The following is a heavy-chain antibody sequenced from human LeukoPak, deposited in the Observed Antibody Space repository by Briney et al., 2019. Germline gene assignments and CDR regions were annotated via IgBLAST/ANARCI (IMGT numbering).Heavy chain of an antibody. CDR1: GYSISSGYY. V-gene: IGHV4-38-2*01. D-gene: IGHD4-11*01. Sequence: SETLSLTCAVSGYSISSGYYWGWIRQPPGKGLEWIGSIYHSGSTYYNPSLKSRVTRSVDTSKNQSSLKLRSVTAADTAVYYCGKMGGSNYWSFYYYHYYMDVWGKGTTVTVSS. CDR3: GKMGGSNYWSFYYYHYYMDV. CDR2: IYHSGST. J-gene: IGHJ6*03.